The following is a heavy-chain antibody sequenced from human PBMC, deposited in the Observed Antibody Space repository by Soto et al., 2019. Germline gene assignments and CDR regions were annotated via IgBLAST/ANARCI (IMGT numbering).Heavy chain of an antibody. J-gene: IGHJ6*03. CDR2: INPNSGGT. V-gene: IGHV1-2*04. CDR3: ARGGHSDYYYYYYMDV. Sequence: ASVKVSCKASGYTFTGYYMHWVRQAPGQGLEWMGWINPNSGGTNYAQKFQGWVTMTRDTSISTAYMELSRLRSDDTAVYYCARGGHSDYYYYYYMDVWGKGTTVTVSS. CDR1: GYTFTGYY.